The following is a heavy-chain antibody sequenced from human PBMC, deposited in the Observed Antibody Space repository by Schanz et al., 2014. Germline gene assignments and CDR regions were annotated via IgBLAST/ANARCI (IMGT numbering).Heavy chain of an antibody. V-gene: IGHV3-48*01. CDR2: IRSSSTPI. J-gene: IGHJ3*02. Sequence: EVQLLESGGGLVQPGGSLRLSCAASGFTFSAYAMTWVRQTPGKGLEWVSYIRSSSTPIYYADSVKGRFTISRDNSKNTLYLQMNTLRAEDTAVYYCARKMHLGVCGGRGHDSLDIWGQGTMVTVSS. D-gene: IGHD5-12*01. CDR1: GFTFSAYA. CDR3: ARKMHLGVCGGRGHDSLDI.